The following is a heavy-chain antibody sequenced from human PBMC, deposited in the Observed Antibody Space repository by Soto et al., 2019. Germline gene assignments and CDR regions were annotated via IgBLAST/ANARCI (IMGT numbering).Heavy chain of an antibody. Sequence: GGSLRISCSASGFTASGFTFSLYAMNWVRRAPGKGLEWVSSISGGGGSIYYADSVKGRFTVSRDNSKNIVYLQMNSLRDDDTAVYYCAKGQDIPIFDHFDRWGQGTLVTVSS. V-gene: IGHV3-23*01. D-gene: IGHD3-3*01. CDR1: GFTFSLYA. CDR2: ISGGGGSI. J-gene: IGHJ5*02. CDR3: AKGQDIPIFDHFDR.